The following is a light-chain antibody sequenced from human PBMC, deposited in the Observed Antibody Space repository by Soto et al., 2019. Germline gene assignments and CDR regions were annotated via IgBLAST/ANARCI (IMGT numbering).Light chain of an antibody. J-gene: IGLJ2*01. V-gene: IGLV1-40*01. Sequence: QSVLTQPPSVSGAPGQRVTISCTGSRSNIGAGYDVHWYQQFPGTVPKLLIYGNSNRPSGVPDRFSGSKSGTSASLAITGLQAEDEADYYCQSYDSSLSGNVVFGGGTKLTVL. CDR3: QSYDSSLSGNVV. CDR2: GNS. CDR1: RSNIGAGYD.